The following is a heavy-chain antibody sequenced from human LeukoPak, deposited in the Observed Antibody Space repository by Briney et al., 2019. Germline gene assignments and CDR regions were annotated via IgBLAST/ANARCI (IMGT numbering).Heavy chain of an antibody. V-gene: IGHV3-30*03. CDR1: GFTFSSYG. J-gene: IGHJ4*02. CDR2: ISYDGSNK. D-gene: IGHD3/OR15-3a*01. CDR3: ARPRDLGMIFPFDY. Sequence: QPGRSLRLSCAASGFTFSSYGMHWVRQAPGKGLEWVAVISYDGSNKYYADSVKGRFTISRDNSKNTLYLQMNSLRAEDTAVYYCARPRDLGMIFPFDYWGQGTLVTVSS.